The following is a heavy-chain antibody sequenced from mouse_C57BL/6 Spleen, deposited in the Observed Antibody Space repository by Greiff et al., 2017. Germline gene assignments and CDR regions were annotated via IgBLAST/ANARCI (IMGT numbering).Heavy chain of an antibody. CDR3: ARGYYDYDEWFAY. Sequence: VQLQQSGAELVKPGASVKLSCTASGFNIKDYYMHWVKQRPEQGLEWIGRIDPEDGETKYAQKFQGKATITADTSANTAYLQLSSLTSEDTAVYYCARGYYDYDEWFAYWGQGTLVTVSA. J-gene: IGHJ3*01. D-gene: IGHD2-4*01. CDR1: GFNIKDYY. CDR2: IDPEDGET. V-gene: IGHV14-2*01.